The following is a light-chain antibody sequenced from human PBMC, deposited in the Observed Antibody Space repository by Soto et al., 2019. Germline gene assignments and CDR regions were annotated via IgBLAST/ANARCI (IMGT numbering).Light chain of an antibody. CDR2: EDN. CDR1: SGSIASNF. V-gene: IGLV6-57*03. CDR3: QSYYSSNPCYV. Sequence: NFMLTQPHTVSESPGKTVTISCTRSSGSIASNFVQWYQQRPGSAPTTVIYEDNQRPSGVPDRFSGSIDSSSNSASLTISGLKTEDEADYYCQSYYSSNPCYVFGTGTKLTVL. J-gene: IGLJ1*01.